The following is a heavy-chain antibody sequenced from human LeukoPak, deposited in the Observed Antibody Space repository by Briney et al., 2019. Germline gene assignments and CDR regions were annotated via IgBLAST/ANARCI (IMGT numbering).Heavy chain of an antibody. V-gene: IGHV3-21*01. Sequence: PGGSLRLSCAASGFTFSSYNMNWVRQAPGKGLEWVSSITSGSSYIYYADSVKGRFTISRDNAKNSLYLQMNSLRAEDTAVYYCARLVVVAARNAFDIWGQGTMVTVSS. CDR2: ITSGSSYI. CDR3: ARLVVVAARNAFDI. J-gene: IGHJ3*02. CDR1: GFTFSSYN. D-gene: IGHD2-15*01.